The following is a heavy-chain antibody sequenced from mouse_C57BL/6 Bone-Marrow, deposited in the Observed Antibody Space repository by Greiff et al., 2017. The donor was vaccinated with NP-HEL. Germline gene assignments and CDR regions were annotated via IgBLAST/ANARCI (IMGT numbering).Heavy chain of an antibody. CDR1: GFSLTSYG. V-gene: IGHV2-5*01. CDR2: IWRGGST. D-gene: IGHD1-1*01. CDR3: AKGAYCGSSHWYFDV. J-gene: IGHJ1*03. Sequence: VQLQQSGPGLVQPSQSLSITCTVSGFSLTSYGVHWVRQSPGKGLEWLGVIWRGGSTDYNAAFMSRLSITKDNSKSQVLFKMNSLKADDTAIYSGAKGAYCGSSHWYFDVWGTGTTVTVSS.